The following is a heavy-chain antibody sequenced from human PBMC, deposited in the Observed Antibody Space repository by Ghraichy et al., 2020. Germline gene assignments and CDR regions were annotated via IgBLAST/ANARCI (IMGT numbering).Heavy chain of an antibody. CDR1: GFTFDSYA. CDR2: ISGDGGNT. J-gene: IGHJ5*02. V-gene: IGHV3-23*01. D-gene: IGHD2-21*01. Sequence: GESLNISCAASGFTFDSYAMTWVRQAPGKGLEWVSGISGDGGNTYYADSVKGRFTISRDNSRNTLFLQMTSLRAEDTAVYYCAKAWGYCVGGAWPPYNWFDPWGQGTLVTVSS. CDR3: AKAWGYCVGGAWPPYNWFDP.